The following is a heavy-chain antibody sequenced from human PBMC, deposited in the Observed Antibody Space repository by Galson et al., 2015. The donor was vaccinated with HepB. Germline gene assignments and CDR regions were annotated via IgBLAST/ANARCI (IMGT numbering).Heavy chain of an antibody. CDR1: GHTFTSYA. J-gene: IGHJ4*02. CDR3: ARVTRAAAAGPFDY. Sequence: SVKVSCKASGHTFTSYAMHWVRQAPGQRLEWMGWINAGNGNTKYSQKFQGRVTITRDTSASTAYMELSSLRSEDTAVYYCARVTRAAAAGPFDYWGQGTLVTVSS. CDR2: INAGNGNT. V-gene: IGHV1-3*01. D-gene: IGHD6-13*01.